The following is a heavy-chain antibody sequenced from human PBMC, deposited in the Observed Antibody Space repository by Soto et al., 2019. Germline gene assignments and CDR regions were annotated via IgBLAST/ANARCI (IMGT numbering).Heavy chain of an antibody. J-gene: IGHJ5*02. CDR3: ARSLGYCSSTSCPTGTWFDP. CDR1: GFTFSSYR. D-gene: IGHD2-2*01. Sequence: GGSLRLSCAASGFTFSSYRMIWVRQAPGKGLEWVANIKQDGSEKYYVDSVKGRFTISRDNAKNSLYLQMNSLRAEDTAVYYCARSLGYCSSTSCPTGTWFDPWGQGTLVTVSS. V-gene: IGHV3-7*03. CDR2: IKQDGSEK.